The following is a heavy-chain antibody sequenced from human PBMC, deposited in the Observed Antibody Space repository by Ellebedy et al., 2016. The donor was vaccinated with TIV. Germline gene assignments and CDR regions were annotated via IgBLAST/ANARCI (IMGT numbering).Heavy chain of an antibody. V-gene: IGHV3-23*01. CDR3: ARHGDWETFDY. CDR1: GFTFGNYA. Sequence: GGSLRLXXIASGFTFGNYAMSWVRQVPGKGLEWVSTINSLATETYYADFLQGRFGVSRDNSKNTLLLQMNSLKVDDTAIYYCARHGDWETFDYWGQGTLVTVSS. D-gene: IGHD2-21*02. CDR2: INSLATET. J-gene: IGHJ4*02.